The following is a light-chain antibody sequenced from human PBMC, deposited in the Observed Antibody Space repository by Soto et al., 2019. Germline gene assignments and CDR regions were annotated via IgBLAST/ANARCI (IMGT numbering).Light chain of an antibody. CDR1: SIDVGSHNL. Sequence: QSALTQPASVSGSPGQSITISCSGISIDVGSHNLVSWYQQYPGKAPKVVIYDDTQRPSGVSNRFSGFKSGNTASLTISDLQAEDEADYYCCSYGRASALRVMFGGGTKLTVL. J-gene: IGLJ3*02. CDR3: CSYGRASALRVM. V-gene: IGLV2-23*02. CDR2: DDT.